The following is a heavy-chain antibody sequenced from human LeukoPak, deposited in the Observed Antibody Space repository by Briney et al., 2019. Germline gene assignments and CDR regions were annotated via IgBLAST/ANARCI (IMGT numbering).Heavy chain of an antibody. J-gene: IGHJ4*02. V-gene: IGHV4-39*01. CDR2: IYYSGNI. CDR3: QSRYLEWLLDY. D-gene: IGHD3-3*01. Sequence: SETVSLTCTVSGGSISSGSYYWGWIRQPPGKGLEWIGSIYYSGNIYYNPSLKTRVTIFVDTSKNQFSLKLSSLTAADTAVYYCQSRYLEWLLDYWGQGTLVTVSS. CDR1: GGSISSGSYY.